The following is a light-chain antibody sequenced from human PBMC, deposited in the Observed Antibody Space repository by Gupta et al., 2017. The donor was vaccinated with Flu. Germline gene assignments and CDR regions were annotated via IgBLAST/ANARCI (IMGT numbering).Light chain of an antibody. CDR2: AAS. CDR1: QGISNH. CDR3: HHCHTYPRT. V-gene: IGKV1-16*02. Sequence: DIQMTQSPSSLSASVGDRITITCRASQGISNHLAWFQQKPGKAPKSLMYAASSLQSGVPSKFSGSGSGTDFTLTISGLQPDDFATYYCHHCHTYPRTFGGGTKVELK. J-gene: IGKJ4*01.